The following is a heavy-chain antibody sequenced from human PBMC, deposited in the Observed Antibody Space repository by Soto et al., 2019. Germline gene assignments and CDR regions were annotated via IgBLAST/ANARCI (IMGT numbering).Heavy chain of an antibody. CDR3: ARGGSGYTWFNEF. Sequence: QEQLVQSGAEVKKPGSSVKVSCKASGGLFSSYTISWVRQVPGQGLEWMGGIIPVFQTAYYTQRFQGRVTTTADESMNTAYMELSSLRSEDTAIYYCARGGSGYTWFNEFWGQGTLVTVSS. CDR1: GGLFSSYT. D-gene: IGHD3-22*01. CDR2: IIPVFQTA. V-gene: IGHV1-69*01. J-gene: IGHJ4*02.